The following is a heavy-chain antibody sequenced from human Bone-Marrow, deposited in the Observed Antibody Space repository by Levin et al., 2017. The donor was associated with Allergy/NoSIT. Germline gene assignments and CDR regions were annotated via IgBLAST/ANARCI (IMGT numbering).Heavy chain of an antibody. V-gene: IGHV1-8*01. Sequence: VASVKVSCKASGYTFTSFDINWVRQATGQGLEWMGLMNPNSGNTGYAQKFQGRVTMTRDTSISTAYMELSSLTSEDTAVYYCARGHRVTVFGVVITSYYMDGWGKGTTVTVSS. D-gene: IGHD3-3*01. CDR3: ARGHRVTVFGVVITSYYMDG. CDR2: MNPNSGNT. J-gene: IGHJ6*03. CDR1: GYTFTSFD.